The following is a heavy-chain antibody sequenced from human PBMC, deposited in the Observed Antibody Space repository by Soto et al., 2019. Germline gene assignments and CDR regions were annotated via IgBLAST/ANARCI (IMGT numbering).Heavy chain of an antibody. Sequence: QVQLVQSGAEVKKPGSSVKVSCKASGGTFSSYTISWVRQAPGQGLEWMGRIIPILGIANYAQKFQGRVTITADKSTSTAYMGVSSMRSEDTAMDYGGSDIGGYSVDVQEDYWGQGTLVPVST. V-gene: IGHV1-69*02. D-gene: IGHD5-12*01. CDR3: GSDIGGYSVDVQEDY. CDR1: GGTFSSYT. CDR2: IIPILGIA. J-gene: IGHJ4*02.